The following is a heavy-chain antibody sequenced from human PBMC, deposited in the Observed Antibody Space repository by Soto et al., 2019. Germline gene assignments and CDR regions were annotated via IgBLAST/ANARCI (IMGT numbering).Heavy chain of an antibody. CDR1: GGSGTNYY. V-gene: IGHV4-59*06. CDR3: ARDPRNXXSWFDP. J-gene: IGHJ5*02. CDR2: IYYSGST. Sequence: SETLSLTCTVSGGSGTNYYWSWIRQPPGKGLEWIGYIYYSGSTYYNPSLKSRVTISVDTSKNQFSLKLSSVTAADTAVYYCARDPRNXXSWFDPWGQGTLVTVSS.